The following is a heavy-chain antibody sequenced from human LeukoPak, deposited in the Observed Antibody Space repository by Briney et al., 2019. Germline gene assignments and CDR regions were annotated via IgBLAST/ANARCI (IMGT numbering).Heavy chain of an antibody. J-gene: IGHJ6*02. Sequence: PSETLSLTCTVSGGSISSGDYYWTWIRQPPGKGLEWIGYIYYSGSTHYNPSLKSRVSISVDTAKSQFSLNLSSVTAADTAVYYCARDQNKYDSSGYYYYQYGMDVWGQGTTVTVSS. CDR3: ARDQNKYDSSGYYYYQYGMDV. V-gene: IGHV4-30-4*01. D-gene: IGHD3-22*01. CDR1: GGSISSGDYY. CDR2: IYYSGST.